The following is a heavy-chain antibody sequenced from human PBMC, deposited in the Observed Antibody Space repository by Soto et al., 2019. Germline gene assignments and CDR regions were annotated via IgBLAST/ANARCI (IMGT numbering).Heavy chain of an antibody. D-gene: IGHD6-19*01. CDR1: GFSLSTSEVG. CDR2: IYWDDDK. Sequence: QITLKESGPTLVKPTQTLTLTCTFSGFSLSTSEVGVGWILQPPGKALQWLALIYWDDDKRYSPSLKSRLTNNKDTSKNQVVLTMTNMDPVDTATYYCAHAPGIAVTTNWFDPWGQGIMVTVSS. J-gene: IGHJ5*02. V-gene: IGHV2-5*02. CDR3: AHAPGIAVTTNWFDP.